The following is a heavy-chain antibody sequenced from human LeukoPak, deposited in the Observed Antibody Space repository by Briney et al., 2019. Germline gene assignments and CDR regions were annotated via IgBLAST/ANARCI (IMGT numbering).Heavy chain of an antibody. Sequence: PSETLSLTCTVSGGSISSYYWSWIRQPPGKGLEWIGYIYYSGSTNYNPSLKSRVTISVDTSKNQFSLKLSSVTAADTAVDCCARDRYYYDSSGYSNWFDPWGQGTLVTVSP. J-gene: IGHJ5*02. CDR1: GGSISSYY. CDR2: IYYSGST. D-gene: IGHD3-22*01. CDR3: ARDRYYYDSSGYSNWFDP. V-gene: IGHV4-59*01.